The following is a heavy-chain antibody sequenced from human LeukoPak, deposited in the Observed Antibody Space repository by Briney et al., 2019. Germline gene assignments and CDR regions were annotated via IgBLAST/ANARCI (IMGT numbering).Heavy chain of an antibody. J-gene: IGHJ4*02. CDR1: GFTFSDYY. V-gene: IGHV4-38-2*01. CDR3: ARGVGYLDYFDY. D-gene: IGHD3-3*01. CDR2: FYHSGST. Sequence: GSLRLSCAASGFTFSDYYMSWIRQAPGKGLEWIGSFYHSGSTYYNPSLKSRVTISVDTSKNQFSLKLSSVTAADTAVYYCARGVGYLDYFDYWGQGTLVTVSS.